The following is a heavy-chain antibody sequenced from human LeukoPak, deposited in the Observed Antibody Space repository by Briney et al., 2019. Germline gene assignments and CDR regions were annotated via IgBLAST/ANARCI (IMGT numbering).Heavy chain of an antibody. D-gene: IGHD2-2*01. V-gene: IGHV7-4-1*02. Sequence: GASVKVSCKASGYTFTSYAMNWVRQAPGQGLEWMGWINTNTGNPTYAQGFTGRFVFSLDTSVSTAYLQISSLKAEDTAVYYCARSGSVYQLPYRSRNWFDPWGQGTLVTVSS. J-gene: IGHJ5*02. CDR2: INTNTGNP. CDR3: ARSGSVYQLPYRSRNWFDP. CDR1: GYTFTSYA.